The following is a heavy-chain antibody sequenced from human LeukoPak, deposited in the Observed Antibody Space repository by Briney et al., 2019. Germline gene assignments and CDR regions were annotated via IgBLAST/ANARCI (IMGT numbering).Heavy chain of an antibody. J-gene: IGHJ4*02. D-gene: IGHD6-19*01. V-gene: IGHV1-24*01. CDR1: GYTLTELS. CDR3: ARARQWLEHLDY. CDR2: FDPEDGET. Sequence: ASVKVSCKVSGYTLTELSMHWVRQAPGKGLEWMGGFDPEDGETIYAQKFQGRVTMTEDTSASTAYMELSSLRSEDTAVYYCARARQWLEHLDYWGQGTLVTVSS.